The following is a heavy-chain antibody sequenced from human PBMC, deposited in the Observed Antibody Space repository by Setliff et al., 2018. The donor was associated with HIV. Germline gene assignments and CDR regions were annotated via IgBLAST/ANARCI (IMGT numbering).Heavy chain of an antibody. CDR1: GGSFSGYY. V-gene: IGHV4-34*01. CDR3: ARGPPLPVLDF. Sequence: SETLSLTCAVYGGSFSGYYWSWIRQPPGKGLEWIGSIYYTGSTYYNPSLMSRVTIAVDTSKNQFSLKVNSVTAADTAVCARARGPPLPVLDFWGQGTLVTVSS. D-gene: IGHD3-10*01. CDR2: IYYTGST. J-gene: IGHJ4*02.